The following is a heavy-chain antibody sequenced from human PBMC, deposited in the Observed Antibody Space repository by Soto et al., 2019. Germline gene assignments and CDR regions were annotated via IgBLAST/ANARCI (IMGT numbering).Heavy chain of an antibody. V-gene: IGHV4-59*01. J-gene: IGHJ3*02. Sequence: LSLTCTVSGGSISSYYWSWIRQPPGKGLEWIGYIYYSGSTNYNPSLKSRVTISVDTSKNQFSLKLSSVIAADTAVYYCAREVGYSSSFSAFDIWGQGTMVTVSS. CDR2: IYYSGST. CDR1: GGSISSYY. CDR3: AREVGYSSSFSAFDI. D-gene: IGHD6-13*01.